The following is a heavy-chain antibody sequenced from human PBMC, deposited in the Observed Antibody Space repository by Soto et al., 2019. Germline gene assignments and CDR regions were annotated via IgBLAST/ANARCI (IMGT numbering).Heavy chain of an antibody. V-gene: IGHV4-39*01. CDR3: ARQMLLWFGELFLLWFDP. J-gene: IGHJ5*02. CDR1: GGSISSSSYY. Sequence: PSETLSLTCTVSGGSISSSSYYWGWIRQPPGKGLEWIGSIYYSGSTYYNPSLKSRVTISVDTSKNQFSLKLSSVTAADTAVYYCARQMLLWFGELFLLWFDPWGQGTLVTVSS. D-gene: IGHD3-10*01. CDR2: IYYSGST.